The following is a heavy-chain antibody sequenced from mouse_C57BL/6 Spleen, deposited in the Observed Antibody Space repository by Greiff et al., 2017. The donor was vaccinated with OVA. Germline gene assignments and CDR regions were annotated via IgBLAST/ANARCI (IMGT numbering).Heavy chain of an antibody. CDR3: ARDGLGQSY. V-gene: IGHV5-4*01. CDR2: ISDGGSYT. D-gene: IGHD4-1*01. J-gene: IGHJ2*01. Sequence: EVKLMESGGGLVKPGGSLKLSCAASGFTFSSYAMSWVRQTPEKRLEWVATISDGGSYTYYPDNVKGRFTISRDNAKNNLYLQMSHLKAEDTAMYYCARDGLGQSYWGQGTTLTVSS. CDR1: GFTFSSYA.